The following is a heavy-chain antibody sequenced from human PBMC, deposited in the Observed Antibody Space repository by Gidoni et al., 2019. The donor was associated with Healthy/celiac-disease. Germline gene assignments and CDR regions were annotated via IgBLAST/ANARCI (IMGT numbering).Heavy chain of an antibody. D-gene: IGHD5-18*01. V-gene: IGHV3-30*18. CDR3: AKDHRQARIEPYYYYYGMDV. CDR2: ISYDGSNK. Sequence: QVQLVESGGGVVQPGRSLSLSCVASGFPFRSHGMHWVRQAPGKGLAGVAVISYDGSNKYDADSVKCRLTISRDNSKNTLYLQMNSLRAEDTAVYYCAKDHRQARIEPYYYYYGMDVWGQGTTVTVSS. CDR1: GFPFRSHG. J-gene: IGHJ6*02.